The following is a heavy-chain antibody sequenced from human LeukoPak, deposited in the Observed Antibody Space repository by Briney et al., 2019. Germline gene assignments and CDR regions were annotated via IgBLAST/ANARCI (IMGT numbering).Heavy chain of an antibody. D-gene: IGHD6-13*01. CDR3: ARARIAAAVPNWFDP. Sequence: GGSLRLSCAASGFTVSSNYMSWVRQAPGKGLEWVSVIYSGGSTYYADSVKGRFTISRDNSKNTLYLQMNSLRAEDTAVYYCARARIAAAVPNWFDPWGQGTLVTVSS. J-gene: IGHJ5*02. V-gene: IGHV3-53*05. CDR2: IYSGGST. CDR1: GFTVSSNY.